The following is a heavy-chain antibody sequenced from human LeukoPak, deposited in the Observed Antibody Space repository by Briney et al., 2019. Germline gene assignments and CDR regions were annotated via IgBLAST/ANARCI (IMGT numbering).Heavy chain of an antibody. V-gene: IGHV4-59*01. CDR1: GGSISSYY. CDR3: ARDRGAYCGGDCYSSPSYYYGMDV. D-gene: IGHD2-21*02. J-gene: IGHJ6*02. Sequence: SETLSLTCTVSGGSISSYYWSWVRQPPGKGVEGIGYIYYSGRTTYNPSLKSRVTISVDTSKNQFSLKLSSVTAADTAVYYCARDRGAYCGGDCYSSPSYYYGMDVWGQGTTVTVSS. CDR2: IYYSGRT.